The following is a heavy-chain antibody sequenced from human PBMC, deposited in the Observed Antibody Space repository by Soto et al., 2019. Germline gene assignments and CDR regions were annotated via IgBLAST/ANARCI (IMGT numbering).Heavy chain of an antibody. CDR2: IYYSGST. CDR1: GGSISSYY. CDR3: AREWGATFDY. Sequence: QVQLQESGPGLVKPSETLSLTCTVSGGSISSYYWSWIRQPPGKGLEWIGYIYYSGSTNYNPSLRSRVTVSGDTSKNPFSLKLSSVTAADTAVYDCAREWGATFDYWGQGTLVTVSS. D-gene: IGHD3-16*01. J-gene: IGHJ4*02. V-gene: IGHV4-59*01.